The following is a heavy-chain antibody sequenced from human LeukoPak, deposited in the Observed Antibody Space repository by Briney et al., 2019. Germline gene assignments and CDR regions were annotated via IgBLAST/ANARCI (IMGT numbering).Heavy chain of an antibody. V-gene: IGHV3-30*04. CDR1: GLTFSSYA. CDR3: ARDGPYDSSGWYMRYYFDY. Sequence: GRSLRLSCAASGLTFSSYAMHWVRQAPGKGLEWVAVISYDGSNKYYADSVKGRFTISRDNSKNTLYLQMNSLRAEDTAVCYCARDGPYDSSGWYMRYYFDYWGQGTLVTVSS. D-gene: IGHD6-19*01. CDR2: ISYDGSNK. J-gene: IGHJ4*02.